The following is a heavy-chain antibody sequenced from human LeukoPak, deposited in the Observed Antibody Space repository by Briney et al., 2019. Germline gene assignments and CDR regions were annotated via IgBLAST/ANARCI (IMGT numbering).Heavy chain of an antibody. CDR1: GGSISSGSYY. CDR3: AEFRTDRNYYMDV. V-gene: IGHV4-61*02. D-gene: IGHD3-22*01. J-gene: IGHJ6*03. Sequence: PSQTLSLTCTVSGGSISSGSYYWSWIRQPAGKGLEWIGRIYTSGSTNYNPSPKSRVTISVDTSKNQFSLKLSSVTAADTAVYYCAEFRTDRNYYMDVWGKGTTVTVSS. CDR2: IYTSGST.